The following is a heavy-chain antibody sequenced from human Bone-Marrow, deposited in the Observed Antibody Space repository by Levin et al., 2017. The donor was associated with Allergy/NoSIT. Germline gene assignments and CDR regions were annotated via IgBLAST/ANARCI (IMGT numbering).Heavy chain of an antibody. J-gene: IGHJ5*02. CDR2: IWYDGSNK. CDR1: GFTFSSYG. CDR3: ARMGAPYDFTSFGREIARNWFDP. D-gene: IGHD3-3*01. V-gene: IGHV3-33*01. Sequence: GESLKISCAASGFTFSSYGMHWVRQAPGKGLEWVAVIWYDGSNKYYADSVKGRFTISRDNSKNTLYLQMNSLRAEDTAVYYCARMGAPYDFTSFGREIARNWFDPWGQGTLVTVSS.